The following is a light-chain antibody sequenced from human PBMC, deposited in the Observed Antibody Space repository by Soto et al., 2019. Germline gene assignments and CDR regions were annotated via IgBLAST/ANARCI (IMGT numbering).Light chain of an antibody. J-gene: IGLJ1*01. CDR1: SSDIGGYNY. CDR3: SSYTSSNTLV. V-gene: IGLV2-14*01. Sequence: QSVLTQPASVSGSPRQSITISCTGGSSDIGGYNYVSWFQQHPGKAPKLMIYEVTNRPSGVSNRFSGSKSGSTASLTISGLQAEDEADYYCSSYTSSNTLVFGTGTKVTVL. CDR2: EVT.